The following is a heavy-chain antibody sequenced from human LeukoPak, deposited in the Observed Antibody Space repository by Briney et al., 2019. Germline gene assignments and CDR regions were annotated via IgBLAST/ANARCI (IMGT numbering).Heavy chain of an antibody. V-gene: IGHV3-30*18. D-gene: IGHD3-10*01. J-gene: IGHJ1*01. CDR2: ISYDGSNK. CDR1: GFTFSSYG. CDR3: AKGYAVNYYGSGSYSEYFQH. Sequence: GRSLRLSCAASGFTFSSYGMHWVRQAPGKGLEWVAVISYDGSNKYYADSVKGRFTISRDNPKNTLYLQMNSLRAEDTAVYYCAKGYAVNYYGSGSYSEYFQHWGQGTLVTVSS.